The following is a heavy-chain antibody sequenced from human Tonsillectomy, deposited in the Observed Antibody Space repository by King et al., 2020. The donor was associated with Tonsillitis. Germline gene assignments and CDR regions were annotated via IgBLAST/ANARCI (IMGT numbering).Heavy chain of an antibody. CDR1: GGSISSGGYY. D-gene: IGHD2-2*01. Sequence: VQLQESGPGLVKPSQTLSLTCTVSGGSISSGGYYWSWIRQPAGKGLEWIGRINTSGTTHPNPSLTSRLTMSVDTSKNQFSLILSSVTAADTAVYFCARLLLPATRGAFDIWGQGAMVTVSS. V-gene: IGHV4-61*02. J-gene: IGHJ3*02. CDR2: INTSGTT. CDR3: ARLLLPATRGAFDI.